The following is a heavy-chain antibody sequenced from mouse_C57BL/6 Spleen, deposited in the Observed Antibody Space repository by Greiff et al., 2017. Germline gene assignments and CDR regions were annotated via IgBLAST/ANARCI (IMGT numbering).Heavy chain of an antibody. CDR2: IHPNSGST. J-gene: IGHJ2*01. D-gene: IGHD1-1*01. CDR1: GYTFTSYW. CDR3: ARRGYGSSYFDY. Sequence: VQLQQPGAELVKPGASVKLSCKASGYTFTSYWMHWVKQRPGQGLEWIGMIHPNSGSTNYNEKFKSKATLTVDKSSSTAYMQLSSLTSEDSAVXYCARRGYGSSYFDYWGQGTTLTVSS. V-gene: IGHV1-64*01.